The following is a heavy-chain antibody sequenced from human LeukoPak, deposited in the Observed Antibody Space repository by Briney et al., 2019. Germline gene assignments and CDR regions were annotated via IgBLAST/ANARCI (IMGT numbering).Heavy chain of an antibody. D-gene: IGHD4-23*01. CDR1: GGSIGSSSYY. J-gene: IGHJ6*03. Sequence: SETLSLTCTVSGGSIGSSSYYWGWIRQPPGKGLEWIGSIYYSGSTYYNPSLKSRVTISVDTSKNEFSLKLSSVTAADTAVYYCDGGRFDHYYYYYMDVWGKGTTVTVSS. V-gene: IGHV4-39*07. CDR2: IYYSGST. CDR3: DGGRFDHYYYYYMDV.